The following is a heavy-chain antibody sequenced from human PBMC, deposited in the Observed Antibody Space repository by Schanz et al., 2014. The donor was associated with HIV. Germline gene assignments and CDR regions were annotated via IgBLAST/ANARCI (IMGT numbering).Heavy chain of an antibody. CDR2: ISSSGVTI. V-gene: IGHV3-11*01. J-gene: IGHJ6*02. CDR3: ARGYKYGRD. D-gene: IGHD5-18*01. CDR1: GFSFSDFY. Sequence: QVQLAESGGGLVKPGGSLRLSCAASGFSFSDFYMSWIRQAPGKGLEWVSYISSSGVTIYYTDSAKGRFTISRDNARNLLYLQMNGLRAEDTAVYYCARGYKYGRDWSQGTTVIVSS.